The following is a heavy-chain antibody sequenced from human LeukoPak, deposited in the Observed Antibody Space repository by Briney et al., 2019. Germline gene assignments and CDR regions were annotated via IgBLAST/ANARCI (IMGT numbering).Heavy chain of an antibody. CDR1: GFTFSSYA. Sequence: AGSLRLSCAASGFTFSSYAMHWVRQAPGKGLEWVAVISYDGSNKYYADSVKGRFTISRDNSKNTLYLQMNSLRAEDTAVYYCARAGEYCSSTSCSYDYDYYGMDVWGQGTTVTVSS. J-gene: IGHJ6*02. CDR2: ISYDGSNK. V-gene: IGHV3-30*04. CDR3: ARAGEYCSSTSCSYDYDYYGMDV. D-gene: IGHD2-2*01.